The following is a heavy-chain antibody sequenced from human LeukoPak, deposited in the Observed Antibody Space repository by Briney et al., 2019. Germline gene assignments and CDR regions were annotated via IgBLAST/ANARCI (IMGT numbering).Heavy chain of an antibody. D-gene: IGHD5-18*01. Sequence: PGGSLRLSCAASVFSLSDYYMSWVRQDPGKGLEWVSYICSSGSTRYYADSVKRRFTISRDNAKNSLYLQMNSLRAEDTAVYYCARAHLRGYSYGYDAFDIWGQGTMVTVSS. CDR1: VFSLSDYY. V-gene: IGHV3-11*04. CDR2: ICSSGSTR. J-gene: IGHJ3*02. CDR3: ARAHLRGYSYGYDAFDI.